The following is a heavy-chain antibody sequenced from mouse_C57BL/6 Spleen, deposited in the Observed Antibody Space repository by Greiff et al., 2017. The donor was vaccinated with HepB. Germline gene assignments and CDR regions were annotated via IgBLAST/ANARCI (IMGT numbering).Heavy chain of an antibody. CDR2: ISSGSSTI. CDR3: ARPCAYYYAMDY. D-gene: IGHD2-10*01. J-gene: IGHJ4*01. Sequence: EVMLVESGGGLVKPGGSLKLSCAASGFTFSDYGMHWVRQAPEKGLEWVAYISSGSSTIYYADTVKGRFTISRDNAKNTLFLQMTSLRSEDTAMYYCARPCAYYYAMDYWGQGTSVTVSS. V-gene: IGHV5-17*01. CDR1: GFTFSDYG.